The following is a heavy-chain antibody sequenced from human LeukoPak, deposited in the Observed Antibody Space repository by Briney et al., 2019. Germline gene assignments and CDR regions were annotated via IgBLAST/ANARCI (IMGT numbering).Heavy chain of an antibody. Sequence: PSQTLSLTCAVYGVSFSGYYWSWIRQPPGKGLEWIGEINHSGSTNSNPSLKTRVTISVDTSKNQFSLKLSSVTAADTAVYYCARRGAYDFWSGYSSLDAFDIWGQGTMVTVSS. CDR1: GVSFSGYY. J-gene: IGHJ3*02. D-gene: IGHD3-3*01. V-gene: IGHV4-34*01. CDR2: INHSGST. CDR3: ARRGAYDFWSGYSSLDAFDI.